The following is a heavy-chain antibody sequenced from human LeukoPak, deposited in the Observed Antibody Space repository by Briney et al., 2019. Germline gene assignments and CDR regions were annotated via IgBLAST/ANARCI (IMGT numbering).Heavy chain of an antibody. CDR3: ASTAMVNFDY. Sequence: SETLSLTCAVYGGSFSGYYWSWIRQPPGKGLEWIGEINHSGSTNYNPSLKSRVTISVDTSKNQFSLKLSSVTAADTAVYYCASTAMVNFDYWGQGTLVTVSS. V-gene: IGHV4-34*01. J-gene: IGHJ4*02. CDR1: GGSFSGYY. D-gene: IGHD5-18*01. CDR2: INHSGST.